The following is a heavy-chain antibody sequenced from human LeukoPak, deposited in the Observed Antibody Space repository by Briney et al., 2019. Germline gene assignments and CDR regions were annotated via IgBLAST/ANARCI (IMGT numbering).Heavy chain of an antibody. CDR1: GGTFSSYA. J-gene: IGHJ5*02. CDR2: IIPIFGTA. V-gene: IGHV1-69*13. Sequence: SVKVSCKASGGTFSSYAISWVRQAPGQGLEWMGGIIPIFGTANYAQKFQGRVTMTADESTSTAYMELSSLRSEDTAVYYCARDLRPAARRWNWFDPWGQGTLVTVSS. CDR3: ARDLRPAARRWNWFDP. D-gene: IGHD2-2*01.